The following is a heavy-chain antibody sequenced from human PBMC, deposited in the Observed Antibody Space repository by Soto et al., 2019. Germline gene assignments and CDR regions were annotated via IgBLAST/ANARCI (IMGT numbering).Heavy chain of an antibody. J-gene: IGHJ4*02. V-gene: IGHV3-30*18. CDR2: ISYDGSNK. CDR1: GFTFSSYG. D-gene: IGHD3-22*01. Sequence: GGSLRLSCAASGFTFSSYGMHWVRQAPGKGLEWVAVISYDGSNKYYADSVKGRFTISRDNSKNTLYLQMNSLRAEDTAVYYCAKAFHYYDSSGPDYWGQGTLVTVSS. CDR3: AKAFHYYDSSGPDY.